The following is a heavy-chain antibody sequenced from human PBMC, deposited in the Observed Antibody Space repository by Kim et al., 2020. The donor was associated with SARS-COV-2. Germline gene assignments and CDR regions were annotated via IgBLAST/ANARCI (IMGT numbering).Heavy chain of an antibody. CDR2: ISSSGSTI. V-gene: IGHV3-11*01. Sequence: GGSLRLSCAASGFTFSDYYMSWIRQAPGKGLEWVSYISSSGSTIYYADSVKGRFTISRDNAKNSLYLQMNSLRAEDTAVYYCASTELDNDDYGDYWDDYWGQGTLVTVSS. J-gene: IGHJ4*02. CDR3: ASTELDNDDYGDYWDDY. D-gene: IGHD4-17*01. CDR1: GFTFSDYY.